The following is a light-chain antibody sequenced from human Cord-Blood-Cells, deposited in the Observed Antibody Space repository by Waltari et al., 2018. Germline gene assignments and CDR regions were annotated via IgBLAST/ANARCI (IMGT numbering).Light chain of an antibody. CDR1: QSVSSNH. V-gene: IGKV3-20*01. Sequence: EIVLPQSPGTLSLSPGERATLSCRASQSVSSNHLAWYQQKPGQAPRLRIYGASSRASGFPDMFSGSGSGTDFTLTISRLEPEGFAVYYCQQYGSAPWTFGQGTKVDIK. CDR2: GAS. CDR3: QQYGSAPWT. J-gene: IGKJ1*01.